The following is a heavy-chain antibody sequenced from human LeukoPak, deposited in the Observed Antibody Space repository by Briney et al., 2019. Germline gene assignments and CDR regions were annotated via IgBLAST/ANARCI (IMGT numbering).Heavy chain of an antibody. V-gene: IGHV5-51*01. CDR3: ARALAGEPRYFDY. CDR2: IYPGDSDT. Sequence: GESLKISCKGSGYSFTSYWIGWVRQMPGKGLEWMWIIYPGDSDTRYSPSFQGQVTISADRSITTAYLQWRSLKASDTAMYYCARALAGEPRYFDYWGQGTLVTVSS. J-gene: IGHJ4*02. CDR1: GYSFTSYW. D-gene: IGHD7-27*01.